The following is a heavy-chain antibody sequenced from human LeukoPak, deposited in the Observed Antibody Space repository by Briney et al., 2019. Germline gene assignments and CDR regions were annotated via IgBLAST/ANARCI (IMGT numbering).Heavy chain of an antibody. CDR2: INPNSGGT. CDR1: GYTFTGYY. J-gene: IGHJ4*02. CDR3: ARLSEMATTTLDY. Sequence: GASVKVSCKASGYTFTGYYMHWVRQAPGQGLEWMGWINPNSGGTNYAQKFQGRVTMTRDTSISTAYVELSRLRSDDTAVYYCARLSEMATTTLDYWGQGTLVTVSS. D-gene: IGHD5-24*01. V-gene: IGHV1-2*02.